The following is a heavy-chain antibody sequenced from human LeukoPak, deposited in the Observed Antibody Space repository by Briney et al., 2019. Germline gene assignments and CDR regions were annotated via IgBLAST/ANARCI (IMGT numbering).Heavy chain of an antibody. CDR1: GGSFSGYY. D-gene: IGHD2-2*01. CDR2: INHSGST. V-gene: IGHV4-34*01. J-gene: IGHJ6*03. CDR3: ARGSIVVVPAGSRDYYYYMDV. Sequence: SETLSLTCAVYGGSFSGYYWSWIRQPPGKGLEWIGEINHSGSTNYNPSLKSRVTISVDTSKNQFSLKLSSVTAADTAVYHCARGSIVVVPAGSRDYYYYMDVWGKGTTVTVSS.